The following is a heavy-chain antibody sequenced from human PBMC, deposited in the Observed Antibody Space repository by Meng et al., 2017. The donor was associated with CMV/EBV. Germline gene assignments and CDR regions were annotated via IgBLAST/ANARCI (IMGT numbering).Heavy chain of an antibody. D-gene: IGHD6-6*01. CDR3: AKLSSSSLNP. CDR1: GFAFSSYA. Sequence: LSCAASGFAFSSYAMSWVRQAPGKGLEWVSAISGSGGSTYYADSVKGRFTISRDNSKNTLYLQMNSLRAEDTAVYYCAKLSSSSLNPWGQGTLVTVSS. CDR2: ISGSGGST. J-gene: IGHJ5*02. V-gene: IGHV3-23*01.